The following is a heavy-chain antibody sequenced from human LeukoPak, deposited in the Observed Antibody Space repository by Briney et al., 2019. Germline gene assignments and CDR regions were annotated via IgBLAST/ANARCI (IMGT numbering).Heavy chain of an antibody. CDR3: ARAKDDFCDY. CDR1: GFTFSSYS. J-gene: IGHJ4*02. Sequence: GGSLRLSCAASGFTFSSYSMNWDRQAPGKGLEWVSSIRSSSSYTYYADSVKGRFTISRDNAKNSLYLQMNSLTAEDTAVYYCARAKDDFCDYWGQGTLVTVSS. V-gene: IGHV3-21*01. CDR2: IRSSSSYT. D-gene: IGHD3/OR15-3a*01.